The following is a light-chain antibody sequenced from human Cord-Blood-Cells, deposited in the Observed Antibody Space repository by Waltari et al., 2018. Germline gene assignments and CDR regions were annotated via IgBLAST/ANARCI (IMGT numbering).Light chain of an antibody. CDR3: SSYTSSSTLYV. CDR2: EVS. CDR1: SSDVGGYNY. J-gene: IGLJ1*01. Sequence: QSALTQPASVSGSPGQSITISCTGTSSDVGGYNYVSWYQQHPGKAPKLMIYEVSNRRSGVSIRFSGSKSGTTASLAISGLQAEDVADYYCSSYTSSSTLYVFGTGTKVTVL. V-gene: IGLV2-14*01.